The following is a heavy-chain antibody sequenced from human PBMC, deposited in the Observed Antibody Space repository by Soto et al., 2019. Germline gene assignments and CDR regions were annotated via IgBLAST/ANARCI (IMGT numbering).Heavy chain of an antibody. Sequence: ESLKTSCMGSGYSFTSYWIGWMRQMPGKGLEWMGIIYPGDSDTRYSPSFQGQVTISADKSISTAYLQWSSLKASDTAMYYCAKKRGKTYPGFYYWGQGTTVTFSS. J-gene: IGHJ4*02. CDR3: AKKRGKTYPGFYY. CDR2: IYPGDSDT. CDR1: GYSFTSYW. V-gene: IGHV5-51*01.